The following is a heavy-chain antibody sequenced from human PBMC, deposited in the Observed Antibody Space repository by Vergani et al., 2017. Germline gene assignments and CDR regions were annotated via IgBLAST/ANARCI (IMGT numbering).Heavy chain of an antibody. CDR3: ARLWGHYYDSSGYYDY. V-gene: IGHV1-69*01. CDR2: IIPIFGTA. CDR1: GGTFSSYA. Sequence: QVQLVQSGAEVKKPGSSVKVSCKASGGTFSSYAISWVRQAPGQGLEWMGGIIPIFGTANYAQKFQGRVTITADESTSTAYMELSSLRAEDTAVYYCARLWGHYYDSSGYYDYWGQGTLVTVSS. D-gene: IGHD3-22*01. J-gene: IGHJ4*02.